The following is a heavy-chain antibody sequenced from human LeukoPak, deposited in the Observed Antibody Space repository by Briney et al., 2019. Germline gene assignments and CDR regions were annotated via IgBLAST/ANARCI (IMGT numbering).Heavy chain of an antibody. D-gene: IGHD3-22*01. CDR3: AIMHGYYDGSGYWIQ. V-gene: IGHV3-23*01. CDR1: GFTFSSYG. Sequence: GGSLRLSCAASGFTFSSYGMSWVRQAPGKGLEWVSFITTSGATTSYADSVKGRFTISRDNPRNTLYMQMNSLRDEDTALYYCAIMHGYYDGSGYWIQWGQGTLVTVSS. J-gene: IGHJ4*02. CDR2: ITTSGATT.